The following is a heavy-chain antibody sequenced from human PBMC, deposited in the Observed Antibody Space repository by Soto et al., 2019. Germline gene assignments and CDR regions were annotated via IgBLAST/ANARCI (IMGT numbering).Heavy chain of an antibody. V-gene: IGHV2-26*01. D-gene: IGHD6-19*01. CDR2: IDSSGEK. Sequence: QVTLKESGPVLVKPTETLTLRCTVSGLSITDSEMGVSWIRQPPGQPLEWIAHIDSSGEKSYRTFLKSRLAISKATSNTLIVLTMTNMDPADTATYYCARRHLAVAVSPWFDPWGQGIPVTVSS. J-gene: IGHJ5*02. CDR1: GLSITDSEMG. CDR3: ARRHLAVAVSPWFDP.